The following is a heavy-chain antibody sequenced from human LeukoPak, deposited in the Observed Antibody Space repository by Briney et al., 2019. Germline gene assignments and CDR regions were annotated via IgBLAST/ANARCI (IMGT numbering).Heavy chain of an antibody. D-gene: IGHD5-18*01. Sequence: GGSLRLSCAASGFTFSSYGMHWVRRAPGKGLEWVAFIRYDGSNKYYADSVKGRFTISRDNSKNTLYLQMNSLRAEDTAVNYCVKAYSYGWGSYYFDYWGQGTLVTVSS. CDR1: GFTFSSYG. CDR3: VKAYSYGWGSYYFDY. CDR2: IRYDGSNK. V-gene: IGHV3-30*02. J-gene: IGHJ4*02.